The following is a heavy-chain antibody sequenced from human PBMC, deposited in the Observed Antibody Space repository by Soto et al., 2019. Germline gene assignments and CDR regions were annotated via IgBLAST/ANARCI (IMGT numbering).Heavy chain of an antibody. Sequence: GESLKISCKGSGYSFTSYWIGWVRQMPGKGLEWMGIIYPGDSDTRYSPSFQGQVTISADKSISTAYLQWSSLKASDTAMYYCARPHECSGGSCYNNAFDIWGQGTMVTVSS. D-gene: IGHD2-15*01. CDR1: GYSFTSYW. CDR2: IYPGDSDT. J-gene: IGHJ3*02. CDR3: ARPHECSGGSCYNNAFDI. V-gene: IGHV5-51*01.